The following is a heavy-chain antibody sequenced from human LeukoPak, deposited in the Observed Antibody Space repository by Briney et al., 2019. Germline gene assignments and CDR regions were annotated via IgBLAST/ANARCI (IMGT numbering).Heavy chain of an antibody. CDR2: INPNSGGT. J-gene: IGHJ3*02. CDR1: GYTFTGYY. CDR3: ARGSYDGSGVSAFDI. V-gene: IGHV1-2*04. Sequence: ASVKVSCKASGYTFTGYYMHWVRQAPGQGLEWMGWINPNSGGTNYAQKFQGWVTMTRDTSISTAYMELSRLRSDDTAVCYCARGSYDGSGVSAFDIWGQGTMVTVSS. D-gene: IGHD3-22*01.